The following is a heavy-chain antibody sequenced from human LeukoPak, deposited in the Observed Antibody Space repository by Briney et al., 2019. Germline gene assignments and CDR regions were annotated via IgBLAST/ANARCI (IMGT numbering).Heavy chain of an antibody. Sequence: SETLSLTCTVSGGSISSYYWSWIRQPPGKGLEWIGYIYYSGSTNYNPSLKSRVTISVDTSKNQFSLKLISVTAADTAVYYCARDVWSGYLSNYYYYYMDVWGKGTTVTVSS. V-gene: IGHV4-59*01. CDR3: ARDVWSGYLSNYYYYYMDV. D-gene: IGHD3-3*01. J-gene: IGHJ6*03. CDR1: GGSISSYY. CDR2: IYYSGST.